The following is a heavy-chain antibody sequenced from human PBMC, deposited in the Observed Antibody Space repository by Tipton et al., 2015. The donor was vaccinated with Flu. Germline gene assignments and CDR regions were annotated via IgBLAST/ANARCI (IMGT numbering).Heavy chain of an antibody. V-gene: IGHV5-51*01. Sequence: QLVQSGAEVKKAGGPLKISCKGSGYSLTSYWIGWVRQMPGKGLEWMGIINPDDSDTRYSPSFHGQVTISVDKSIRTAYLQWSSLKASDTAIYYCARPRLESSSWPIGFWGRGTLVTVSS. CDR1: GYSLTSYW. CDR3: ARPRLESSSWPIGF. CDR2: INPDDSDT. D-gene: IGHD6-13*01. J-gene: IGHJ4*01.